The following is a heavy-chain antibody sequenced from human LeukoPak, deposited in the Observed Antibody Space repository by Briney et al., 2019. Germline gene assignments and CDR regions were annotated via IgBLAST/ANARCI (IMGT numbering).Heavy chain of an antibody. CDR1: GYALSELS. CDR2: FDPEEDKT. V-gene: IGHV1-24*01. J-gene: IGHJ4*02. D-gene: IGHD3-16*01. CDR3: AREAPRTLYFDY. Sequence: ASVKVSCKVYGYALSELSIHWVRQARGEGLEWMGGFDPEEDKTVYAQRFQGRVTMTRDTSTSTVYMELSSLRSEDTAVFFCAREAPRTLYFDYWGQGTLVTVSS.